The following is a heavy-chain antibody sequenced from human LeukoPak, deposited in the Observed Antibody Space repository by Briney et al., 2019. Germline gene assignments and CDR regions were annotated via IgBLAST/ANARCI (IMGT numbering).Heavy chain of an antibody. Sequence: PSETLSLTCTVSSGSISSGGYYWSWIRQPPGKGLEWIGYIHHSGSTYFNPSLKSRVTISVDRSKNQFSLKLSSVTAADTAVYYCARDPTRIAAAEPWGWGQGTLVTVSS. CDR3: ARDPTRIAAAEPWG. V-gene: IGHV4-30-2*01. CDR2: IHHSGST. CDR1: SGSISSGGYY. J-gene: IGHJ4*02. D-gene: IGHD6-6*01.